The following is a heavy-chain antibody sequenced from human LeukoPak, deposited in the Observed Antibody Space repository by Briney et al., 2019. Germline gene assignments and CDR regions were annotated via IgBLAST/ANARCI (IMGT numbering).Heavy chain of an antibody. CDR3: ARSGPGSYCSGGSCYSDNWFDP. Sequence: ASVKVSCKASGYTFTSYYIHWVRQAPGQGLEWMGKINPSGDSTNYAQKFQGRVTMTTDTSTSTAYMELSRLRSDDTAVYYCARSGPGSYCSGGSCYSDNWFDPWGQGTLVTVSS. J-gene: IGHJ5*02. D-gene: IGHD2-15*01. CDR2: INPSGDST. V-gene: IGHV1-46*03. CDR1: GYTFTSYY.